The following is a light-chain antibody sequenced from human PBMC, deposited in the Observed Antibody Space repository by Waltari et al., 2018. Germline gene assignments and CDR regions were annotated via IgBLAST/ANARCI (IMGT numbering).Light chain of an antibody. CDR2: DAS. V-gene: IGKV3-11*01. Sequence: EIVLTQSPATLSLSPVEGATLSCSVSQSVGRSLAWIQQKPGQAPRLVIYDASFRATGIPARFSGSGSGTDFTLTISSLEAEDFAIYYCQQRSVWPPTFGRGTKLEIK. J-gene: IGKJ2*01. CDR3: QQRSVWPPT. CDR1: QSVGRS.